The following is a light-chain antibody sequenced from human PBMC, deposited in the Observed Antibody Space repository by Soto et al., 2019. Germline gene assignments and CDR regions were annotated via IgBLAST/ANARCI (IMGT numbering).Light chain of an antibody. CDR1: QSVSSTY. J-gene: IGKJ2*01. CDR2: GAS. Sequence: EIVLTQSPGTLSLSPGERVTLSCRASQSVSSTYLAWYQQKPGQAPRLLIYGASSRATGIPDRFSGSGSGTDFTLTISRREPEDLAVYYCQQYDNSLYTFGQGTKLEIK. V-gene: IGKV3-20*01. CDR3: QQYDNSLYT.